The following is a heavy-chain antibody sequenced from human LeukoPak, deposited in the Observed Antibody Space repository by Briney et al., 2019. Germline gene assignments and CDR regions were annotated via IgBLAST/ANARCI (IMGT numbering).Heavy chain of an antibody. J-gene: IGHJ4*02. V-gene: IGHV3-21*01. CDR1: GFTVSSNY. D-gene: IGHD5-18*01. CDR3: ARVSVDTAMVTPSGFDY. Sequence: PGGSLRLSCAASGFTVSSNYMSWVRQAPGKGLEWVSSISSSSSYIYYADSVKGRFTISRDNAKNSLYLQMNSLRAEDTAVYYCARVSVDTAMVTPSGFDYWGQGTLVTVSS. CDR2: ISSSSSYI.